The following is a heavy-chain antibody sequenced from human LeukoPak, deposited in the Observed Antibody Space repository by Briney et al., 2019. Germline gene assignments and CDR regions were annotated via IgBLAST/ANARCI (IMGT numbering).Heavy chain of an antibody. Sequence: ASVKVSCKASGYTFSSYGITWLRQAPGQGLEWMGWMNPNSGNTGYAQKLQGRVTMTRNTSISTAYMELSSLRSEDTAVYYCASGVGATIFYFDYWGQGTLVTVSS. CDR1: GYTFSSYG. CDR3: ASGVGATIFYFDY. CDR2: MNPNSGNT. J-gene: IGHJ4*02. D-gene: IGHD1-26*01. V-gene: IGHV1-8*02.